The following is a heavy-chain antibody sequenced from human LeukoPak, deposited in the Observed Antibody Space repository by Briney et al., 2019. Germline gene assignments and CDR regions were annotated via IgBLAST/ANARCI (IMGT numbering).Heavy chain of an antibody. CDR1: GGSISSYY. J-gene: IGHJ4*02. D-gene: IGHD5-18*01. CDR3: ARVPRSTVLGYSYGSYYFDY. Sequence: SETLSLTCNVSGGSISSYYRSWVRQPPGKGLEWMGYIYYSGSNKYNPYLKSGVTISVDTSKNQFSLKLSSVTAADTAVYYCARVPRSTVLGYSYGSYYFDYRGQVTLVTVSS. CDR2: IYYSGSN. V-gene: IGHV4-59*01.